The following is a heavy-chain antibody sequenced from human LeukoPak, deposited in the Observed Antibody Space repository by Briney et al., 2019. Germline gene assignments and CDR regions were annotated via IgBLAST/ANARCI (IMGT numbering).Heavy chain of an antibody. CDR1: GFSFRSHA. Sequence: GGSLRLSCAASGFSFRSHAMHWVRQAPGKGLEWVSVISYDGNNYYYGDSVKGRFTISRDKSKNTLYLQMNSLRVEDTAMYYCASISDLLFYFDSWGQGTLVTVSS. CDR3: ASISDLLFYFDS. CDR2: ISYDGNNY. J-gene: IGHJ4*02. V-gene: IGHV3-30*03.